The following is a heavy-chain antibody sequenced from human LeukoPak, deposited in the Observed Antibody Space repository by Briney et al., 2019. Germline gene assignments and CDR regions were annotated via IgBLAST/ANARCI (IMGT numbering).Heavy chain of an antibody. CDR3: ARHRLKLWHFDD. V-gene: IGHV1-18*03. J-gene: IGHJ4*02. CDR1: GYTFTSYG. Sequence: ASVKVSCKASGYTFTSYGISWVRQAPGQGLEWMGWISAYNGNTNYAQKLQGRVTMTTDTSTSTAYMELRSLRSDDMAVYYCARHRLKLWHFDDWGQGTLVTVSS. D-gene: IGHD3-16*01. CDR2: ISAYNGNT.